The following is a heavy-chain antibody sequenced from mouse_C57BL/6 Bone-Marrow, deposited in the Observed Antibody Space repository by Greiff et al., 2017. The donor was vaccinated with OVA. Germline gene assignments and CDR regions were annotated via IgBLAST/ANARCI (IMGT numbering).Heavy chain of an antibody. CDR2: IRLKSDNYAT. Sequence: EVQLQESGGGLVQPGGSMKLSCVASGFTFSNYWMNWVRQSPEKGLEWVAQIRLKSDNYATHYAESVKGRFTISRDDSKSSVYLQMNNLRAEDTGIYYCTDRGSSYLDYWGQGTTLTVSS. V-gene: IGHV6-3*01. CDR3: TDRGSSYLDY. J-gene: IGHJ2*01. D-gene: IGHD1-1*01. CDR1: GFTFSNYW.